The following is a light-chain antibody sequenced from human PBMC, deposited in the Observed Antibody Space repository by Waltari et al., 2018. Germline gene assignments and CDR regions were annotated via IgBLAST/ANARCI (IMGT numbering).Light chain of an antibody. CDR1: ESISSY. Sequence: DIHLTQSPSSLSAPVGDRVTITCRASESISSYLSWYQQKPGEAPKLLIYTASSLEGGVPSRFSGSGSGTDYTLTISNLQPEDFATYYCHQIYSTLGDTFGQGTKLEIK. CDR3: HQIYSTLGDT. CDR2: TAS. V-gene: IGKV1-39*01. J-gene: IGKJ2*01.